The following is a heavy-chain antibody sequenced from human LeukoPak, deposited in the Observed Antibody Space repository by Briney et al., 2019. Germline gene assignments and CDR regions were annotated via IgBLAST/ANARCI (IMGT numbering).Heavy chain of an antibody. D-gene: IGHD2-15*01. V-gene: IGHV3-23*01. CDR1: GFTFSSYA. CDR2: ISGSGGST. J-gene: IGHJ3*02. CDR3: AKETVVVVAATPDAFDI. Sequence: GGSLRLSCVASGFTFSSYAMSWVRQAPGKGLEWVSGISGSGGSTHYADSVKDRFTISRDNSKNTLYLQMNSLRAEDTAVYYCAKETVVVVAATPDAFDIWGQGTMVTVSS.